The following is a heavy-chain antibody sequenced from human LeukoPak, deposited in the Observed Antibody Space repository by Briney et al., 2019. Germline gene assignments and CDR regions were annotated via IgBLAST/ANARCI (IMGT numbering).Heavy chain of an antibody. CDR1: GFTVSSNY. CDR2: IYSCGST. CDR3: AGGGGYSYGSFDY. Sequence: GGSLRLSCAASGFTVSSNYMSWVRQAPGKGLEWVSVIYSCGSTYYADSVKGRFTISRANSKNTQYLQMNSLRAENTAVYYCAGGGGYSYGSFDYWGQGTLVTVSS. V-gene: IGHV3-66*03. D-gene: IGHD5-18*01. J-gene: IGHJ4*02.